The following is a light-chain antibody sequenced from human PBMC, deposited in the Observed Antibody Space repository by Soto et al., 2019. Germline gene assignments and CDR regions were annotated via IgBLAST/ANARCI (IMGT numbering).Light chain of an antibody. Sequence: QSALTQPPSVSAAPGRTVTISCSGSSSNIGNSFVSWYQQLPGTAPRLLIYDNNERPSGIPDRFSGSKSGTSATLGITGLQTGDEADYYCGAWDGGLSAFVFGTGTKVTV. J-gene: IGLJ1*01. CDR1: SSNIGNSF. CDR3: GAWDGGLSAFV. V-gene: IGLV1-51*01. CDR2: DNN.